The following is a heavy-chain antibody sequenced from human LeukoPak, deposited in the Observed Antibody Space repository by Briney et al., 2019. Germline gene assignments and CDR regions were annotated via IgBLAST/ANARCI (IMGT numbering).Heavy chain of an antibody. CDR2: ISAYNGNT. CDR3: ARLSGLGPDSPWELDR. D-gene: IGHD1-26*01. Sequence: GASVTVSCKASGYTFTIYGISWVRQAPGQGLEWMGWISAYNGNTNYAQKVKGRVTMTTDTSTSTAYMELRSLRSDDTAVYYCARLSGLGPDSPWELDRWGQGTLVTVSS. J-gene: IGHJ4*02. V-gene: IGHV1-18*01. CDR1: GYTFTIYG.